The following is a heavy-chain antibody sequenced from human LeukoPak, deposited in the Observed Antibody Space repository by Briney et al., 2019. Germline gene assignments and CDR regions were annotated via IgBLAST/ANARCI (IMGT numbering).Heavy chain of an antibody. CDR3: AGTSYDWDYYYYMDV. D-gene: IGHD3-16*01. CDR1: GGSISSGGYY. V-gene: IGHV4-31*03. Sequence: SQTLSLTCTVSGGSISSGGYYWSWIRQHPGKGLEWIGYIYYSGSTYYNPSLKSRVTISVDTSKNQFSLKLSSVTAADTAVYYCAGTSYDWDYYYYMDVWGKGTTVTVSS. J-gene: IGHJ6*03. CDR2: IYYSGST.